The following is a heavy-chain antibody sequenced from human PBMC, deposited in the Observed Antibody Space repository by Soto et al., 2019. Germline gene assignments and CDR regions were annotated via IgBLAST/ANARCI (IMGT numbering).Heavy chain of an antibody. J-gene: IGHJ4*02. CDR1: GGTFGSNA. V-gene: IGHV1-69*06. D-gene: IGHD5-12*01. CDR3: ARGPADGYNKPFDY. Sequence: SVKVSCKASGGTFGSNAISWVRQAPGQGLEWMGGIIPIFGTINSAQKFQGRVTITADKSTSTAYMELSSLRSEDTAVYYCARGPADGYNKPFDYWGQGTLVTVSS. CDR2: IIPIFGTI.